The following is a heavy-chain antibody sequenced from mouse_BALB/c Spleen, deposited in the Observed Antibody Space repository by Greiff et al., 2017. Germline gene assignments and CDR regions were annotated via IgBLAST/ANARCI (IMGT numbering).Heavy chain of an antibody. CDR3: ARSGYQFAY. J-gene: IGHJ3*01. CDR2: IDPSDSYT. Sequence: QVQLQQPGAELVKPGASVKLSCKASGYTFTSYWMHWVKQRPGQGLEWIGEIDPSDSYTNYNQKFKGKATLTVDKSSSTAYMQLSSLTSEDSAVYYCARSGYQFAYWGQGTLVTVSA. CDR1: GYTFTSYW. D-gene: IGHD3-1*01. V-gene: IGHV1-69*02.